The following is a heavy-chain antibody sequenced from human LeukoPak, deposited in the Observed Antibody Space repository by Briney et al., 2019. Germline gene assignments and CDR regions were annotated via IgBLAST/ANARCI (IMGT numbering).Heavy chain of an antibody. V-gene: IGHV3-33*06. CDR1: GFSFSNYG. J-gene: IGHJ4*02. CDR2: IWYDGSNK. Sequence: GRSLRLSCAASGFSFSNYGMHWVRQAPGKGLEWVADIWYDGSNKYYADSVKGRFTISRDNSKNTLYLQMNSLRSEDTAVYYCAKDRGGCYYYVDYWGPGTLVTVSS. D-gene: IGHD3-22*01. CDR3: AKDRGGCYYYVDY.